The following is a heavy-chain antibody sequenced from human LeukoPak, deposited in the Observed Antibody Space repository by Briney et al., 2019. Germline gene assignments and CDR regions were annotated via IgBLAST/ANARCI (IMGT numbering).Heavy chain of an antibody. CDR2: ISSNGNTI. Sequence: PGGSLRLSCAASGFTFSSYELSWVRQAPGKGLELVSYISSNGNTIYYADSVKGRFTISRDNAKNSLYLQMNSLRAEDTAVYYCARDPDYYDSSGYFDYWGQGTLVTVSS. CDR1: GFTFSSYE. J-gene: IGHJ4*02. CDR3: ARDPDYYDSSGYFDY. V-gene: IGHV3-48*03. D-gene: IGHD3-22*01.